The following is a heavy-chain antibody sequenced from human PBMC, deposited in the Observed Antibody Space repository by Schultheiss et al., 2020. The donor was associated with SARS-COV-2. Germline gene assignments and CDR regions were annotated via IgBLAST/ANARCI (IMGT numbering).Heavy chain of an antibody. J-gene: IGHJ1*01. CDR2: ISSSGSTI. CDR1: GFTFSSYA. V-gene: IGHV3-48*03. CDR3: ASTHDILTGRGGYFQH. D-gene: IGHD3-9*01. Sequence: GGSLRLSCAASGFTFSSYAMSWVRQAPGKGLEWVSYISSSGSTIYYADSVKGRFTISRDNAKNSLYLQMNSLRAEDTAVYYCASTHDILTGRGGYFQHWGQGTLVTVSS.